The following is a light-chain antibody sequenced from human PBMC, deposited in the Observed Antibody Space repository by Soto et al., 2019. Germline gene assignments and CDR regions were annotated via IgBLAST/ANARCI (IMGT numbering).Light chain of an antibody. CDR2: KAS. CDR3: QQYNNYPVT. V-gene: IGKV1-5*03. CDR1: QSINNY. Sequence: DIQMTQSPSSLSASVGDRVTITCRASQSINNYLHWFQQKPGKAPKLLIYKASSLESGVQSRFSGSGSGTEFTLTISSLQPDDFATYYCQQYNNYPVTFGLGTKVDIK. J-gene: IGKJ1*01.